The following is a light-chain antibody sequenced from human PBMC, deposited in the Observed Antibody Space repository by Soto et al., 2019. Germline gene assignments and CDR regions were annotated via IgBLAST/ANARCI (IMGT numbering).Light chain of an antibody. J-gene: IGLJ2*01. CDR3: AAWDDSLGAVV. CDR1: SSNIGNNN. CDR2: HNT. V-gene: IGLV1-47*02. Sequence: QSVLTQPPSASATPGQWVTISCSGSSSNIGNNNAYWYQHVPGTAPKLIILHNTLLPSWVPDLFSGSKSGTSASLAISGLQSDDESDYYCAAWDDSLGAVVFGGGTKLTVL.